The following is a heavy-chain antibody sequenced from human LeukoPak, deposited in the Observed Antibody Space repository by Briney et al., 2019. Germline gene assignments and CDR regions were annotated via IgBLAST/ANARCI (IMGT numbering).Heavy chain of an antibody. D-gene: IGHD6-19*01. V-gene: IGHV3-74*01. J-gene: IGHJ4*02. CDR1: GFTFSRYW. Sequence: GGSLRLSCAASGFTFSRYWMHWVRQAPGKGLVWVSRINSDGRSTNYADSVKGRFTISRDNAKNTLYRQMNSLRAEDTAVYYCARDPDSSGWSSIEYWGQGTLVTVSS. CDR2: INSDGRST. CDR3: ARDPDSSGWSSIEY.